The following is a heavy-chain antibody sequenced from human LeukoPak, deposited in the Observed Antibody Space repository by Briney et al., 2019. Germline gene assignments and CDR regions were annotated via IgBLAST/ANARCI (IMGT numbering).Heavy chain of an antibody. CDR2: IYHSGST. CDR1: AYSISSGYY. Sequence: SETLSLTCTVSAYSISSGYYWGWIRQPPGKGLEWIGSIYHSGSTYYNPSLKSRVTISIDTSKNQLSLKLSSVTAADTAVYYCARDGTTVSPAVWGKGTTVTVSS. CDR3: ARDGTTVSPAV. J-gene: IGHJ6*04. D-gene: IGHD4-17*01. V-gene: IGHV4-38-2*02.